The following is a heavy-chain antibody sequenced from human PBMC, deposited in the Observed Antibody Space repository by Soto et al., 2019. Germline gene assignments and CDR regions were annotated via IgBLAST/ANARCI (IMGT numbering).Heavy chain of an antibody. D-gene: IGHD3-9*01. Sequence: PGGSLRLSCAASGFTFSSYGMHWVRQAPGKGLEWVAVISYDGSNKYYADSVKGRFTISRDNSKNTLYLQMNSLRAEDTAVYYCAKDMGDILIGYHPDFWGQGTLVTVSS. V-gene: IGHV3-30*18. CDR2: ISYDGSNK. CDR1: GFTFSSYG. CDR3: AKDMGDILIGYHPDF. J-gene: IGHJ4*02.